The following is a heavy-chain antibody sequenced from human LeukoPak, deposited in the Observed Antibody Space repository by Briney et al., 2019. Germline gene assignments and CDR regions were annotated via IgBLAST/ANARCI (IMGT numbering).Heavy chain of an antibody. D-gene: IGHD5-18*01. V-gene: IGHV4-34*01. CDR1: GDSLSVYY. CDR2: VSHTGST. Sequence: SETLSLTCGVYGDSLSVYYWSWIRQPPGKGLEWLGEVSHTGSTNDNPSLKSRVTISIDTSKNQFSLNLSSVTAADTAVYFCARSGYSYGYDYWGQGTLVTVSS. CDR3: ARSGYSYGYDY. J-gene: IGHJ4*02.